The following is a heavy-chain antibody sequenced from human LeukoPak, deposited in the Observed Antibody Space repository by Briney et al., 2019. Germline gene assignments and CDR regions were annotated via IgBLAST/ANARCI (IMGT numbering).Heavy chain of an antibody. CDR3: ARDEGSGSYLNWFDP. J-gene: IGHJ5*02. CDR2: IRYDGSDK. CDR1: GFTFSSYG. D-gene: IGHD3-10*01. Sequence: PGGSLRLSCAASGFTFSSYGMHWVRQAPGKGLEWVAFIRYDGSDKYYADSVKGRFTISRDNSKNTLYLQMNSLRAEDTAVYYCARDEGSGSYLNWFDPWGQGTLVTVSS. V-gene: IGHV3-30*02.